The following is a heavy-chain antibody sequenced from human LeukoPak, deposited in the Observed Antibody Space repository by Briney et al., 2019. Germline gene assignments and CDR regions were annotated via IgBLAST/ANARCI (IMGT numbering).Heavy chain of an antibody. Sequence: GGSLRLSCAASGFTFSSYGMHWVRQAPGKGLEWVALISFDGSSQYYADSVKGRFTISRDNSKDTLYLQMNSLRAEDTAVYYCAKPPEVGATVGYFDYWGQGTLVTVSS. CDR1: GFTFSSYG. J-gene: IGHJ4*02. D-gene: IGHD1-26*01. CDR2: ISFDGSSQ. CDR3: AKPPEVGATVGYFDY. V-gene: IGHV3-30*18.